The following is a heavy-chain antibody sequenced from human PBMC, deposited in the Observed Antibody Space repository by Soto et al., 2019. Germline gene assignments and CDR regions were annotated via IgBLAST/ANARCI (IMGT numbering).Heavy chain of an antibody. V-gene: IGHV3-30*09. CDR1: GFIFRSYA. CDR3: ARDFSGSYPNFDY. Sequence: GGSLRLSCLASGFIFRSYAMHWVRQAPGKGLEWVAVITYDGANGYYADSVRGRFAISRDNSKSTLFLQMNSLRPEDTAVYYCARDFSGSYPNFDYWGEGTMVTVYS. J-gene: IGHJ4*02. D-gene: IGHD1-26*01. CDR2: ITYDGANG.